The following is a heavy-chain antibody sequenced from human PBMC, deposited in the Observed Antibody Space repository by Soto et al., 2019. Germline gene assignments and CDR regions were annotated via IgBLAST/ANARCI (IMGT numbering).Heavy chain of an antibody. CDR2: ISSSSSYI. CDR1: GFTFSSYS. Sequence: GGSLRLSCAASGFTFSSYSMNWVRQAPGKGLEWVSSISSSSSYIYYADSVKGRFTISRDNAKNSLYLQMNSLRAEDTAVYYCARVETVLRFLEWLPYTYGMDVWGQGTTVTVSS. J-gene: IGHJ6*02. V-gene: IGHV3-21*01. CDR3: ARVETVLRFLEWLPYTYGMDV. D-gene: IGHD3-3*01.